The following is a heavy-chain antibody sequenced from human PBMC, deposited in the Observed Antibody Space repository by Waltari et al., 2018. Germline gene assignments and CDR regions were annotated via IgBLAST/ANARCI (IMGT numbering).Heavy chain of an antibody. J-gene: IGHJ4*02. Sequence: QVQLVESGGGVVQPGGSLRLSCAASGFTFSSYGMHWVRQAPGKGLEWVAFIRYDGSNKDYADSVKGRFTISRDNSKNTLYLQMNSLRAEDTAVYYCAKDLPDYCSSTSCFFDYWGQGTLVTVSS. V-gene: IGHV3-30*02. D-gene: IGHD2-2*01. CDR2: IRYDGSNK. CDR1: GFTFSSYG. CDR3: AKDLPDYCSSTSCFFDY.